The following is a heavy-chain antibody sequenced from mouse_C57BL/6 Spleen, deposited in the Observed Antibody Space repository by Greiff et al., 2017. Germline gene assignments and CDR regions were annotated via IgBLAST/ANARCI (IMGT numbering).Heavy chain of an antibody. Sequence: VQLQQSGPELVKPGASVKISCKASGYAFSSSWMNWVKQRPGKGLEWIGRIYPGDGDTNYNGKFKGKATLTADKSSSTAYMQLSSLTSEDSAVYFCARGSNLLLRPYAMDYWGQGTSVTVSS. V-gene: IGHV1-82*01. CDR3: ARGSNLLLRPYAMDY. D-gene: IGHD1-1*01. CDR2: IYPGDGDT. CDR1: GYAFSSSW. J-gene: IGHJ4*01.